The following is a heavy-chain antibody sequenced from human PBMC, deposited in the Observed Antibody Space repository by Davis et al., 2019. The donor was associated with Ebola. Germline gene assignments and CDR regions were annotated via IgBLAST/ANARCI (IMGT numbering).Heavy chain of an antibody. CDR2: ISSSSSYI. Sequence: GESLKISCAASGFTFSSYSMNWVRQAPGMGLEWVSSISSSSSYIYYADSMKGRFTISRDNAKNSLYLQMSSLRAEDTAVYYCARHEYSYGPFDYWGQGTLVTVSS. V-gene: IGHV3-21*01. CDR3: ARHEYSYGPFDY. J-gene: IGHJ4*02. CDR1: GFTFSSYS. D-gene: IGHD4-11*01.